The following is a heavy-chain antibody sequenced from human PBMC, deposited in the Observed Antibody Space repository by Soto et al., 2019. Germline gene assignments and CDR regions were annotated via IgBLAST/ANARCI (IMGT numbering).Heavy chain of an antibody. Sequence: QVRLLLSGAEVKKPGSSVKVSCKASGGTFSSYTISWVRQAPGQGLEWMGRIIPILGIANYAQKFQGRVTITADKSTSTAYMELSSLRSEDTAVYYCARIHSASYPYWGQGTLVTVSS. CDR1: GGTFSSYT. D-gene: IGHD1-26*01. CDR3: ARIHSASYPY. CDR2: IIPILGIA. V-gene: IGHV1-69*02. J-gene: IGHJ4*02.